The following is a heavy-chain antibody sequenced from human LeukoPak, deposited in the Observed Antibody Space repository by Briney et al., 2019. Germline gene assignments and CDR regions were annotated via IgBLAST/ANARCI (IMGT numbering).Heavy chain of an antibody. Sequence: SETLSLTCTVSGGSISSSSYYWGRIRQPPGKGLEWIGNIYYSGSTYYNPSLKSRVTIFVDTSKNQFSLKLSSVTAADTAVYYCARLTVAGTNQWDYWGQGTLVTVSS. D-gene: IGHD6-19*01. CDR3: ARLTVAGTNQWDY. J-gene: IGHJ4*02. CDR1: GGSISSSSYY. CDR2: IYYSGST. V-gene: IGHV4-39*01.